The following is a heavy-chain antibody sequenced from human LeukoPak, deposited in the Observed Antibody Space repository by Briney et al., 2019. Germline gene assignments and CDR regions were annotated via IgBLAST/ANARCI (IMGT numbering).Heavy chain of an antibody. D-gene: IGHD3-10*01. CDR3: ARDGYGSGSSYYYYYGMDV. Sequence: SETLSLTCTVSGGSISSGGYYWSWIRQHPGKGLEWIGYIYYSGSTYYNPSLKSRVTISVDTSKNQFSLKLSSVTAADTAVYYCARDGYGSGSSYYYYYGMDVWGQGTTVTVSS. J-gene: IGHJ6*02. CDR1: GGSISSGGYY. V-gene: IGHV4-31*03. CDR2: IYYSGST.